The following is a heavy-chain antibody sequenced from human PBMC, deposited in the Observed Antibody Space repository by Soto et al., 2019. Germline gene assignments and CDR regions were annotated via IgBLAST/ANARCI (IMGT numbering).Heavy chain of an antibody. CDR2: INGYTGNT. D-gene: IGHD3-16*01. CDR3: ARSWVTGKGGMDV. CDR1: GYTFTSYG. J-gene: IGHJ6*02. Sequence: QVQLVQSGAEVKKPGASVKVSCKASGYTFTSYGFSWVRQAPGQGLEWMGWINGYTGNTHYAQKFQGRVTMTTDTSTSTAYMELWTLISDDTAEYYCARSWVTGKGGMDVWGQGTTVTVSS. V-gene: IGHV1-18*01.